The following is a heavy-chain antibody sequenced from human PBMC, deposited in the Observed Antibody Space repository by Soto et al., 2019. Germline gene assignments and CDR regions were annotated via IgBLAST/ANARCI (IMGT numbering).Heavy chain of an antibody. D-gene: IGHD6-13*01. V-gene: IGHV3-23*01. Sequence: EVQLLESGGGLVQPGGSLRLSCAASGFTFSSYAMSWVRQAPGKGLEWVSAISGSGGSTYYANSVKGRFTISRDNSKNTLYLQMNSLRAEDTAVYYCAKAGAAADHFDYWGQGTLVTVSS. J-gene: IGHJ4*02. CDR3: AKAGAAADHFDY. CDR2: ISGSGGST. CDR1: GFTFSSYA.